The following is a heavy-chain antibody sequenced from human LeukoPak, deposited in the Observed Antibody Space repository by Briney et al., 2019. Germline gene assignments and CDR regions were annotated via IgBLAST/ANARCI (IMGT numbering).Heavy chain of an antibody. J-gene: IGHJ4*02. CDR3: ARRSEFDNTHYHYFDY. D-gene: IGHD2-15*01. Sequence: SETLSLTCTVSGASISSFYWSWIRQPPGKGLEWIGWLHYSGSTSYNPSLKSRVTLSLDTSKNQFSLSLNSVTAADTAVYYCARRSEFDNTHYHYFDYWGQGALVTVSS. V-gene: IGHV4-59*08. CDR2: LHYSGST. CDR1: GASISSFY.